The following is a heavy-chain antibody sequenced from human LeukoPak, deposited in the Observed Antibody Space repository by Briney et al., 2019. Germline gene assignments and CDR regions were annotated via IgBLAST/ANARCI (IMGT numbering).Heavy chain of an antibody. V-gene: IGHV4-34*01. Sequence: SETLSLTCAVSGGSFSGHLWTWLRRSPRKGLEWIGDVNHSGVTRYNPSLRSRLLIFADASKRHFYLNLTSVTAADTALYFCARGQRLFNWFAPWGQGTLVAVSA. J-gene: IGHJ5*02. CDR2: VNHSGVT. D-gene: IGHD6-25*01. CDR1: GGSFSGHL. CDR3: ARGQRLFNWFAP.